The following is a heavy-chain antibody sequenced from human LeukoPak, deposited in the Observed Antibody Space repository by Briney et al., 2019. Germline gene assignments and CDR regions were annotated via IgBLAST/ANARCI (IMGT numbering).Heavy chain of an antibody. CDR3: ARSVAAAGTDYYYYYMDV. J-gene: IGHJ6*03. D-gene: IGHD6-13*01. CDR1: GYTFTSYY. CDR2: INPSGGST. V-gene: IGHV1-46*01. Sequence: ASVKVSCKASGYTFTSYYMHWVRQAPGQGLEWMGIINPSGGSTSYAQKFQGRVTITADKSTSTAYMELSSLRSEDTAVYYCARSVAAAGTDYYYYYMDVWGKGTTVTVSS.